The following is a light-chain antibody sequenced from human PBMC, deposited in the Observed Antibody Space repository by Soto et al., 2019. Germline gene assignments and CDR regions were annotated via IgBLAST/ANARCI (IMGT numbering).Light chain of an antibody. Sequence: QSALTQPASVSGSPGQSIAISRTGSSGDVGAYNYVSWYQQYSGKAPKLMIYDVSNRPSGVSDRFSGSKSGNTASLTISGLQAEDEADYYCCSYTSSSTYVFGTGTKVTVL. V-gene: IGLV2-14*01. CDR2: DVS. CDR3: CSYTSSSTYV. CDR1: SGDVGAYNY. J-gene: IGLJ1*01.